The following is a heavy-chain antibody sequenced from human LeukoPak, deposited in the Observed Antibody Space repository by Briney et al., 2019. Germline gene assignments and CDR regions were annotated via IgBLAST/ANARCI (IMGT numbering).Heavy chain of an antibody. CDR2: GYWDGDR. V-gene: IGHV2-5*02. J-gene: IGHJ4*02. CDR1: GFSLSTSGVG. D-gene: IGHD3-10*01. Sequence: SGPTLVKPTQTLALTCTFSGFSLSTSGVGVGWVRQPPGKAPEWLAIGYWDGDRRYSPSLKNRLTITRDTSTNQVVLIVSNMDPADTATYYCVHSVRRGSSGSGSRRYYFHYWGQGTLVTVSS. CDR3: VHSVRRGSSGSGSRRYYFHY.